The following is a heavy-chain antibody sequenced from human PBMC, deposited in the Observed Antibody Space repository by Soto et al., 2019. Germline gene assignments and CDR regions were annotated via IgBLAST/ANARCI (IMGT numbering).Heavy chain of an antibody. J-gene: IGHJ4*02. Sequence: QVQLQESGPGLVKPSQTLSLTCTVSGGSIRSDFHYWSWFRQPPGKGLEWIGNIYSSGSTYYNPSLNIQVSISVDTSKNQFSLKLSSVTAADTAVYYCARGPTVTTDYWGQGALVTVSS. CDR2: IYSSGST. CDR3: ARGPTVTTDY. CDR1: GGSIRSDFHY. V-gene: IGHV4-30-4*01. D-gene: IGHD4-17*01.